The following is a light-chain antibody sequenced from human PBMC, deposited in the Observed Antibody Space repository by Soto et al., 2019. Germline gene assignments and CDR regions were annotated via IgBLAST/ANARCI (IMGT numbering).Light chain of an antibody. V-gene: IGLV2-11*01. CDR3: CSYAGRSLV. J-gene: IGLJ2*01. CDR2: DVN. Sequence: QSALTQPRSVSGSPGQSVTISCTGASGDIGGYNYVSWYQHHPGKAPKLIIFDVNKRPSGVPDRFSGSKSGNTASLTISGLQPEDEADYYCCSYAGRSLVVGGGTKLTVL. CDR1: SGDIGGYNY.